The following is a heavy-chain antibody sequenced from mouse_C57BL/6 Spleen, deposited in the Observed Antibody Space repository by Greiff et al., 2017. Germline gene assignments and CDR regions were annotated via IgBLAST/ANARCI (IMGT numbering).Heavy chain of an antibody. CDR3: ARINWDYFDY. CDR2: ISSGSSTI. V-gene: IGHV5-17*01. CDR1: GFTFSDYG. J-gene: IGHJ2*01. D-gene: IGHD4-1*01. Sequence: EVKLMESGGGLVKPGGSLKLSCAASGFTFSDYGMHWVRQAPEKGLEWVAYISSGSSTIYYADTVKGRFTISRDNAKNTLFLQMTSLRSEDTAMXYCARINWDYFDYWGQGTTLTVSS.